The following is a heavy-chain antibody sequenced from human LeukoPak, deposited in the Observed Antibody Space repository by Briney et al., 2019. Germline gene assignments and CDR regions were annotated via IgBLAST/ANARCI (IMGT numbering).Heavy chain of an antibody. D-gene: IGHD5-12*01. V-gene: IGHV4-39*02. CDR3: TRGRLRTASYS. CDR2: FHYDGST. J-gene: IGHJ4*02. CDR1: GDSTRSFSGC. Sequence: SETLSLTCSVSGDSTRSFSGCWGWIRQSPGKVLEYIGTFHYDGSTHYNPSLKRRVTISDDTSKTQHSLRLSSVAATDTAVYYCTRGRLRTASYSWGQGTLVSVPS.